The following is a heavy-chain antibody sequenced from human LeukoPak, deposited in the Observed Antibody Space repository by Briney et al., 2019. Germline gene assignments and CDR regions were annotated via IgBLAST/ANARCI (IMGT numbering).Heavy chain of an antibody. CDR2: IKSKTDGGTT. CDR3: TKDPGPRNYVGFDP. J-gene: IGHJ5*02. V-gene: IGHV3-15*01. Sequence: KPGESLRLSCSASEFTLRDAWMNWVRQAPGKGLEWVARIKSKTDGGTTDYAAPVKGRFTISRDDSKNTLYLQMDNLRTEDTAVYYCTKDPGPRNYVGFDPWGQGTLVAVSS. D-gene: IGHD4-11*01. CDR1: EFTLRDAW.